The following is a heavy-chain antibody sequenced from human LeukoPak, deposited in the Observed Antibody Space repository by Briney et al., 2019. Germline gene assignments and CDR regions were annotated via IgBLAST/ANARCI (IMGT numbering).Heavy chain of an antibody. CDR3: AKQLGYCSDGSCYFPY. CDR1: GFTFSSYW. CDR2: INSDGSST. V-gene: IGHV3-74*01. J-gene: IGHJ4*02. Sequence: PGGSLRLSCAASGFTFSSYWMHWVRQAPGKGLVWVSRINSDGSSTSYADSVKGRLTISRDNSKNTLYLQMNSLRAEDTAVYYCAKQLGYCSDGSCYFPYWGQGTLVTVSS. D-gene: IGHD2-15*01.